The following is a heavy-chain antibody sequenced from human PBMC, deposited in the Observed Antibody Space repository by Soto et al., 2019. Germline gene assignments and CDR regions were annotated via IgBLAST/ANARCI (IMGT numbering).Heavy chain of an antibody. CDR1: GGSISSGGYY. D-gene: IGHD5-18*01. J-gene: IGHJ4*02. Sequence: SESLSLTGTVSGGSISSGGYYWSWIRQNPGKGLEWIGSIYYSGSTYYNPSLKSRVPISVDTSKNQFSLKLSSVTAADTAVYYGAGFSYGYGYCVHYWRQGTLVTVS. V-gene: IGHV4-39*01. CDR3: AGFSYGYGYCVHY. CDR2: IYYSGST.